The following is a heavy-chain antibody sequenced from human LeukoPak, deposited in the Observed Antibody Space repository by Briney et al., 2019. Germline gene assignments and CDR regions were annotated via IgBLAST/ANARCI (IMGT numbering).Heavy chain of an antibody. CDR2: ISTDGSFT. V-gene: IGHV3-74*01. Sequence: GGSLRLSCAASGFTFSSYWMHWVRRGPEKGLVWVARISTDGSFTSYADSVKGRFTISRDNAKNTLYLQMNSLRDEDTAVYYCARGYGTVWGQGNLVAVSS. D-gene: IGHD5-18*01. J-gene: IGHJ4*02. CDR3: ARGYGTV. CDR1: GFTFSSYW.